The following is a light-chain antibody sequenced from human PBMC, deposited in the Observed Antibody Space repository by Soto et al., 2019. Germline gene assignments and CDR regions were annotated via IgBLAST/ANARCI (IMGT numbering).Light chain of an antibody. J-gene: IGKJ1*01. CDR3: QQYNAYPWT. CDR1: QTISDW. CDR2: KAS. Sequence: DIQMTQSPSTLSASVGDRVTITCRASQTISDWLAWYQQKPGKAPTLLIYKASSLESGVPSRFSGSGSGTDFTLTVSSLQPDDFATYYCQQYNAYPWTLGQGTKVEIK. V-gene: IGKV1-5*03.